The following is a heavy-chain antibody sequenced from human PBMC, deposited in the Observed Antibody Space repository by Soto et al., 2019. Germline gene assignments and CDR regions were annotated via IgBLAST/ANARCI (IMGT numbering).Heavy chain of an antibody. D-gene: IGHD6-19*01. V-gene: IGHV3-30*18. J-gene: IGHJ4*02. CDR2: ISYDGSNK. Sequence: PGGSLRLSCAASGFTFSSYGMHWVRQAPGKGLEWVAVISYDGSNKYYADSVKGRFTISRDNSKNTLYLQMNSLRAEDTAVYYCAKGGVWKQWLVTSGNYWGQGTLVTVSS. CDR1: GFTFSSYG. CDR3: AKGGVWKQWLVTSGNY.